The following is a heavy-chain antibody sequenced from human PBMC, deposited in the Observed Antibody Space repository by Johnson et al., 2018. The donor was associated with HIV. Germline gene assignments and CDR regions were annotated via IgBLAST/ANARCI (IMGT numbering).Heavy chain of an antibody. J-gene: IGHJ3*02. CDR1: GFTFSSYT. D-gene: IGHD5-24*01. Sequence: VHLVESGGGVVQPGKSLRLSCAASGFTFSSYTMHWVRQAPGKGLEWVSGINWNGGSTGYADSVKGRSTISRDNAKNTVYLQMNSLRAEDTAVFYCARAYNDAFDIWGQGTMVTVSS. V-gene: IGHV3-NL1*01. CDR2: INWNGGST. CDR3: ARAYNDAFDI.